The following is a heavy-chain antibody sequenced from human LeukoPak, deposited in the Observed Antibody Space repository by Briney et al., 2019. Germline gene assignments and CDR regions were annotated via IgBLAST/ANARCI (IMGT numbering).Heavy chain of an antibody. J-gene: IGHJ4*02. CDR2: ISSSSSYI. CDR1: GFTFSSYS. Sequence: GGSLRLSCAASGFTFSSYSMNWVRQAPGKGLEWVSSISSSSSYIYYADSAKGRFTISRDNAKNSLYLQMNSLRAEDTAVYYCARQARSLEARIPYFDYWGQGTLVTVSS. D-gene: IGHD3-3*01. V-gene: IGHV3-21*01. CDR3: ARQARSLEARIPYFDY.